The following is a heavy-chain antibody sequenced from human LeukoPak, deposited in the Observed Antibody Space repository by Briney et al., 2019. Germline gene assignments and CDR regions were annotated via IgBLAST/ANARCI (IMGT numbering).Heavy chain of an antibody. CDR2: ISAYNGNT. CDR3: ARDDYGDCDY. D-gene: IGHD4-17*01. J-gene: IGHJ4*02. CDR1: GYTSTAYG. Sequence: GAPVKVSCKASGYTSTAYGTTWVRQAPGQGLEWMGWISAYNGNTNYAQKFQGRVTMTTDTSTSTAYMELRSLRSDDTAVYYCARDDYGDCDYWGQGTLVTVSS. V-gene: IGHV1-18*01.